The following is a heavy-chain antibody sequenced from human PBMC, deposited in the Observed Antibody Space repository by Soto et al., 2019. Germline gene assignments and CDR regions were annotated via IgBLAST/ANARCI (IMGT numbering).Heavy chain of an antibody. D-gene: IGHD3-3*01. CDR1: GFTFSSYA. V-gene: IGHV3-23*01. CDR3: AKDHKSGYFVTNYYGMDV. CDR2: ISGSGGST. Sequence: GGSLRLSCAASGFTFSSYAMSWVRQAPGKGLEWVSAISGSGGSTYYADSVKGRFTISRDNSKNTLYLQMNSLRAEDTAVYYCAKDHKSGYFVTNYYGMDVWGQGNTVTVSS. J-gene: IGHJ6*02.